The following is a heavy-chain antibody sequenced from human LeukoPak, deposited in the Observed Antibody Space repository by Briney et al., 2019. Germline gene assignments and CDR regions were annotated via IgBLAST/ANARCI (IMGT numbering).Heavy chain of an antibody. CDR2: ISAYNGNT. CDR1: GYTFTSYG. Sequence: GASVKVSCKASGYTFTSYGISWGRQAPGQGLEWMGWISAYNGNTNYAQKLQGRVTMTTDTSTSTAYMELRSLRSDDTAVYYCARGYCSSTTCYYYYYMDVWGKGTTVTVSS. CDR3: ARGYCSSTTCYYYYYMDV. J-gene: IGHJ6*03. V-gene: IGHV1-18*01. D-gene: IGHD2-2*01.